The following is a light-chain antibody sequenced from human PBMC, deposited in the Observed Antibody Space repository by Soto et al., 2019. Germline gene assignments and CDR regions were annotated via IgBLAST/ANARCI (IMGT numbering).Light chain of an antibody. CDR3: QQYGSSPLT. CDR2: GAS. Sequence: EIVLTQSPGTLSLSPGEGATLSCRASQSGTRGYLAWYQQKPGQAPRLLIYGASSRATGIPDRFSGSGSGTEFTLSISRLEPEDFAVYYCQQYGSSPLTFGGGTKVEIK. V-gene: IGKV3-20*01. CDR1: QSGTRGY. J-gene: IGKJ4*01.